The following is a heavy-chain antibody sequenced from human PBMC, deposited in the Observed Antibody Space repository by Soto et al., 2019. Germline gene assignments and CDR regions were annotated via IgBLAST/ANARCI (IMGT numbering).Heavy chain of an antibody. Sequence: PGGSLRLSCAASGFTFSSYGMHWVRQAPGKGLEWVAVISYDGSIKYYADPVKGRFTISRDNSKNTLYLQMNSLRAEDTAVYYCAKVTAAAVKGHYYGMDVWGQGTTVTVSS. CDR3: AKVTAAAVKGHYYGMDV. CDR1: GFTFSSYG. V-gene: IGHV3-30*18. CDR2: ISYDGSIK. D-gene: IGHD6-13*01. J-gene: IGHJ6*02.